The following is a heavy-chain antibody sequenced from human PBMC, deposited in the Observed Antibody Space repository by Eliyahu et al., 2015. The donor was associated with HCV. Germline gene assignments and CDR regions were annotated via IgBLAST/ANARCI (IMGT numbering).Heavy chain of an antibody. Sequence: QVQLVQSGAEVKKPGASVKVSCKASGYTFTSFGIXWVRQAPGQGLEWIGWISAYNGDTKXAQRLQGRISMTAXTPTSTVFLELRSLTAAXTALYYCVRDVHTVQSPKRWFGPWGQGTLVTVSS. CDR3: VRDVHTVQSPKRWFGP. CDR2: ISAYNGDT. CDR1: GYTFTSFG. J-gene: IGHJ5*02. D-gene: IGHD4-11*01. V-gene: IGHV1-18*01.